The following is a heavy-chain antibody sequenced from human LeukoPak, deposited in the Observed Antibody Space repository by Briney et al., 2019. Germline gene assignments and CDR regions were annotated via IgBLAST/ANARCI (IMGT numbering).Heavy chain of an antibody. Sequence: PGGSLRLSCAASGFTFTNYAMSWVHQAPGKGLEWVSNAGSSSRLYGDSVKGRFSVSRDNSKNTLYLQMNSLRADDTAVYYCAKQRGALRENYYMDVWGKGTTVTVSS. CDR2: AGSSSR. J-gene: IGHJ6*03. CDR3: AKQRGALRENYYMDV. CDR1: GFTFTNYA. V-gene: IGHV3-23*01.